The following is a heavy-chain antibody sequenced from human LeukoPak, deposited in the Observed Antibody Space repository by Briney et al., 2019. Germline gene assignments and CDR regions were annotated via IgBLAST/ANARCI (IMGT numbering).Heavy chain of an antibody. CDR2: IHHSGT. J-gene: IGHJ4*02. CDR1: GGSISSGDYY. D-gene: IGHD1-26*01. CDR3: ARGELCFDF. V-gene: IGHV4-30-4*01. Sequence: SETLSLTCTVSGGSISSGDYYWTWIRQPPGKGLEWIGFIHHSGTFYNPSLRSRVTISVDKTKNQFSLNLNSVTAADTAVYYCARGELCFDFWGQETLVTVSS.